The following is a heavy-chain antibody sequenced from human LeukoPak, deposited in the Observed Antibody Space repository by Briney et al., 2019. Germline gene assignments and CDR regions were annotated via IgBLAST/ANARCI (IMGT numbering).Heavy chain of an antibody. CDR1: GFTFSDYY. CDR3: ARGFMTGDY. CDR2: ISSSSSYT. J-gene: IGHJ4*02. Sequence: GGSLRLSCAASGFTFSDYYISWIRQAPGKGLEWVSYISSSSSYTNYADPVKGRFTISRDNAKNSLYLQMNSLRAEDTAVYYCARGFMTGDYWGQGTLVTVSS. D-gene: IGHD3-9*01. V-gene: IGHV3-11*06.